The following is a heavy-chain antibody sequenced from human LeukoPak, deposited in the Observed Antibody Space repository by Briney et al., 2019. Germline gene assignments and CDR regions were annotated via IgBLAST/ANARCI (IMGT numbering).Heavy chain of an antibody. CDR3: ARSTYYYGSDP. D-gene: IGHD3-10*01. J-gene: IGHJ5*02. V-gene: IGHV4-39*07. Sequence: PSETLSLTCTVSSGSISTSNYYWGWVRQPPGKALEWIGNIFYSGSTYYSPSLKSRVTISVDTSKNQFSLKLSSVTAADTAVYYCARSTYYYGSDPWGQGTLVTVSS. CDR2: IFYSGST. CDR1: SGSISTSNYY.